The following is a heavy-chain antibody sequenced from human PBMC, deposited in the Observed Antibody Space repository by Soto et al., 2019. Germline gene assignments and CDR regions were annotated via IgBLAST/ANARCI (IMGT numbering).Heavy chain of an antibody. D-gene: IGHD6-19*01. CDR1: GFTFSSYA. V-gene: IGHV3-23*01. CDR3: ASGYSSGWDPFDY. CDR2: ISGSGGST. J-gene: IGHJ4*02. Sequence: EVQLLESGGGLVQPGGSLRLSCAASGFTFSSYAMSWVRQAPGKGLEWVSAISGSGGSTYYADSVKGRFTISRDNSKNTLYLQMNSLRAEDTAVYYCASGYSSGWDPFDYWGQGTLVTVSS.